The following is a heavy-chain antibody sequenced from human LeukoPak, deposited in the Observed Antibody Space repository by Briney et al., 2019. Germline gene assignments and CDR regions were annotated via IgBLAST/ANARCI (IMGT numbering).Heavy chain of an antibody. Sequence: SGRCLRLSCAASGFTFWTYGMHWVRQAPGKGLEWVALILFDGSNKYFADSVKGRFTISRDNSKNTLYLEVNSLSADDTAVYYCARDLAKERYFDYWGQGTLVNVSS. CDR1: GFTFWTYG. V-gene: IGHV3-33*01. J-gene: IGHJ4*02. D-gene: IGHD1-26*01. CDR2: ILFDGSNK. CDR3: ARDLAKERYFDY.